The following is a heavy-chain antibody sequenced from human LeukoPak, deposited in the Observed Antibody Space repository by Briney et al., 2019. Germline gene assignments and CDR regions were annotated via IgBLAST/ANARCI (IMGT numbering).Heavy chain of an antibody. CDR1: GYTFNHYY. V-gene: IGHV1-2*02. CDR2: INPDRGHT. Sequence: ASVTVSCKVYGYTFNHYYVHWVSQPPAQGLEWMGWINPDRGHTKFTQNLPGRLTTTRHTSIPTAYMAASSLTSNHAAVYICASESSGNCSPGCYALGFWGQGTLVTVSS. CDR3: ASESSGNCSPGCYALGF. D-gene: IGHD2-2*01. J-gene: IGHJ4*02.